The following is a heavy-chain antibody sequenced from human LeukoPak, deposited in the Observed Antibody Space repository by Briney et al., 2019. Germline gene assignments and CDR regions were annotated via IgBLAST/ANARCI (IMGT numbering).Heavy chain of an antibody. CDR3: ARSGGLTMVRGVITDQGYYYYYMDV. Sequence: GGSLRLSCAASGFTFSSYGMHWVRQAPGKGLEWVAFIRYDGSNKYYADSVKGRFTISRDNSKNTLYLQMNSLRAEDTTVYYCARSGGLTMVRGVITDQGYYYYYMDVWGKGTTVTISS. V-gene: IGHV3-30*02. CDR1: GFTFSSYG. CDR2: IRYDGSNK. D-gene: IGHD3-10*01. J-gene: IGHJ6*03.